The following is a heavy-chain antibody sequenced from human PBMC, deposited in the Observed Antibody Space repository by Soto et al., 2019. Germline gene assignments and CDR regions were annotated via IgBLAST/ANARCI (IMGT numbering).Heavy chain of an antibody. CDR3: FRGSGSFNP. CDR1: GFTFNNYW. CDR2: INQAGTDK. Sequence: GGSLRLSCAASGFTFNNYWMAWVRQAPGKGLECVANINQAGTDKYYVDSVKGRFTISRDNTKNSVYLQMNSLRGDDTAVYYCFRGSGSFNPWGRETLVTVSS. D-gene: IGHD3-10*01. J-gene: IGHJ5*02. V-gene: IGHV3-7*01.